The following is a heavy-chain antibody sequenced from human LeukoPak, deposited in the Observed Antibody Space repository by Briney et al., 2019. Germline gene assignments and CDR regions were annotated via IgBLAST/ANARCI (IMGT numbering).Heavy chain of an antibody. Sequence: GSLRLSCAASGFTFSDYYMSWIRQPPGKGLEWIGYIYYSGSTNYNPSLRSRVTISVDTSKNQFSLKLSSVTAADTAVYYCARESYYDSSGYYGYFDYWGQGTLVTVSS. D-gene: IGHD3-22*01. J-gene: IGHJ4*02. CDR2: IYYSGST. CDR1: GFTFSDYY. V-gene: IGHV4-59*01. CDR3: ARESYYDSSGYYGYFDY.